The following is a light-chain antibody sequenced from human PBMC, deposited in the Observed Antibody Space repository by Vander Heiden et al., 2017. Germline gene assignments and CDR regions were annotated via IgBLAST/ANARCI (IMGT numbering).Light chain of an antibody. J-gene: IGLJ1*01. CDR2: DVS. V-gene: IGLV2-14*03. CDR1: SRDVCADDN. Sequence: SALTQPSSVSCSPGQSSTTSCTGTSRDVCADDNVSWYQHRPGEAPKLVIYDVSTQPSGVSHRLSGSKSGITASLSISGVQAEKEADYYCSSYTAKNTVVFGSGT. CDR3: SSYTAKNTVV.